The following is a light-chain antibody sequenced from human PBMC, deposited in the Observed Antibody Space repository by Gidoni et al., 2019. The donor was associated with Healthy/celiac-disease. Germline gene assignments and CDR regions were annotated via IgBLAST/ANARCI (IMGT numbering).Light chain of an antibody. CDR3: QQYNNWPPWT. CDR1: QSVSSN. CDR2: GAS. J-gene: IGKJ1*01. Sequence: DIVMTPSPATLSVSPGERATLSCRASQSVSSNLACYQQKPGQATKPLIYGASTRATGIPARVSGRGSGTEFTLTISSLQSEDCEIYYCQQYNNWPPWTFGQGTKVEIK. V-gene: IGKV3-15*01.